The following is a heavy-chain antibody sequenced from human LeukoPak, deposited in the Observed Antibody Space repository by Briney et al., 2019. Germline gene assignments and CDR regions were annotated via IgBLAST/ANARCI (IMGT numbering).Heavy chain of an antibody. J-gene: IGHJ3*02. D-gene: IGHD6-13*01. Sequence: TGGSLRLSCAASGFTFDDYAMHWVRQAPGKGLEWVSGISWNSGSIGYADSVKGRFTISRDNAKNSLYLQMNSLRAEDMALYYCAKDINPGWYSSSWYARGHAFDIWGQGTMVTVSS. CDR3: AKDINPGWYSSSWYARGHAFDI. CDR1: GFTFDDYA. CDR2: ISWNSGSI. V-gene: IGHV3-9*03.